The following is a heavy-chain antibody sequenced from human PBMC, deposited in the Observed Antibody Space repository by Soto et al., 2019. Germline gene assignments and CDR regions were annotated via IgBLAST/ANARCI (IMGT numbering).Heavy chain of an antibody. CDR2: ISYDGSNK. CDR1: GFTFSSYG. CDR3: ARLYSSGWYFDY. D-gene: IGHD6-19*01. J-gene: IGHJ4*02. V-gene: IGHV3-30*03. Sequence: GGSLRLSCAASGFTFSSYGMHWVRQAPGKGLEWVAVISYDGSNKEYADSAKGRFTISRDNSKNQFSLKLRSVTAADTAVYYCARLYSSGWYFDYWGQGTLVTVSS.